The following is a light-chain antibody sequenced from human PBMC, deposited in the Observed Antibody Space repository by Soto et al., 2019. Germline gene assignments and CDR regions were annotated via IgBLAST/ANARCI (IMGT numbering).Light chain of an antibody. CDR3: QQSYTSPTT. CDR1: QSIGKH. V-gene: IGKV1-39*01. Sequence: DIQMTQSPSFLSASVGDRVTITCRASQSIGKHLNWYQQKPGKAPKFLIYGASTLQSGVPSRFTGSGSGTDFTLTVNSLQAEDFATYCCQQSYTSPTTFGKGTRLEI. J-gene: IGKJ5*01. CDR2: GAS.